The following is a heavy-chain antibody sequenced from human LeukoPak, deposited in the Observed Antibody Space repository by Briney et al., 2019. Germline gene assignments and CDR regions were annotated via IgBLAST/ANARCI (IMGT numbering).Heavy chain of an antibody. D-gene: IGHD3-10*01. J-gene: IGHJ5*02. Sequence: SVKVSCKASGGTFSSYAISWVRQAPGQGLEWMGRIIPIFGIANYAQKFQGRVTITADKSTSTAYMELSSLRSEDTAVYYCTRDSGYGSGSYYSSGFDPWGQGTLVTVSS. CDR2: IIPIFGIA. V-gene: IGHV1-69*04. CDR3: TRDSGYGSGSYYSSGFDP. CDR1: GGTFSSYA.